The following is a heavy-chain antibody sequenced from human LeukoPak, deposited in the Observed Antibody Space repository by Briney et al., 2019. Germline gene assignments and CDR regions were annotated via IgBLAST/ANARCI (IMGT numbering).Heavy chain of an antibody. CDR3: ARDGSCGTNLDY. CDR1: GGSISSSSYY. CDR2: IYYSGST. J-gene: IGHJ4*02. D-gene: IGHD2-15*01. V-gene: IGHV4-39*07. Sequence: SETLSLTCTVSGGSISSSSYYWGWIRQPPGKGLEWIGSIYYSGSTYYNPSLKSRVTISVDTSKNQFSLKLSSVTAADTAVYYCARDGSCGTNLDYWGQGTLVTVSS.